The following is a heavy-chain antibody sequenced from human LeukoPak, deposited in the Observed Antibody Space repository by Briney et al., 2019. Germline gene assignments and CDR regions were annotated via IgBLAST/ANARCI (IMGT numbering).Heavy chain of an antibody. J-gene: IGHJ6*03. CDR3: ARRLGSGSYYPAPYYYYYYMDV. CDR2: IYYSGST. V-gene: IGHV4-59*01. D-gene: IGHD3-10*01. Sequence: PSETLSLTCTVSNGPTNTYQWTWIRQPPGRGLEWIGYIYYSGSTSYNPSLKSRVTISVDTSKNQFSLKLSSVTAADTAVYYCARRLGSGSYYPAPYYYYYYMDVWGKGTTVTVSS. CDR1: NGPTNTYQ.